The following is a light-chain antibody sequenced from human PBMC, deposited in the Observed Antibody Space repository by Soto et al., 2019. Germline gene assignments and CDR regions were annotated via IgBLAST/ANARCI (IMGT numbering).Light chain of an antibody. CDR3: QQSYSTPVT. CDR1: ESISNSY. Sequence: EIVLTQSPGTLSLSPGERATLSCRASESISNSYLAWYQQKPGQAPRVLIYVASTRATGIPARFSGSGSGTDFTLTISSLQPEDFATYYCQQSYSTPVTFGGGTKVDIK. CDR2: VAS. V-gene: IGKV3-20*01. J-gene: IGKJ4*01.